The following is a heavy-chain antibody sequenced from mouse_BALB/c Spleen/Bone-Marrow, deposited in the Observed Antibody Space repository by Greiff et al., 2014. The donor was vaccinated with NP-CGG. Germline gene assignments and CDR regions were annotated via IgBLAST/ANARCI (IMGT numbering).Heavy chain of an antibody. CDR2: TNPYNGDT. V-gene: IGHV1-20*02. CDR3: TRVTTDWYFDV. J-gene: IGHJ1*01. D-gene: IGHD1-1*01. CDR1: GYSFTGYF. Sequence: VQLQQSGPELVKPGASVKISCKASGYSFTGYFMNWVMQSHGKSLEWIGRTNPYNGDTFYNQKFKGKATLTVDKSSSTAHMEPRSLASEDSAVYYCTRVTTDWYFDVWGAGTTVTVSS.